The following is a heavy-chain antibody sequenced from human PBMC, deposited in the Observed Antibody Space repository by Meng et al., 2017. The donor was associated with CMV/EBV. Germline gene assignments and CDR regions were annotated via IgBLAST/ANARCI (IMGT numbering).Heavy chain of an antibody. CDR1: GFTFSIYA. J-gene: IGHJ4*02. CDR2: ISYDGSNK. D-gene: IGHD3-3*01. CDR3: ARDVRFLEWVPIIDYFDY. Sequence: GESLKTPRAASGFTFSIYAMHWVRQAPGQGLEWVALISYDGSNKYYADSVKGRFTISRDNSKNTLYLQMNSLRAEDTAVYYCARDVRFLEWVPIIDYFDYWGQGTLVTVSS. V-gene: IGHV3-30-3*01.